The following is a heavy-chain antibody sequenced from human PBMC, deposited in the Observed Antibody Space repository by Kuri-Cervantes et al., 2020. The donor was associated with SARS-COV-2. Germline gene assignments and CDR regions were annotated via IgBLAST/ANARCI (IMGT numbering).Heavy chain of an antibody. CDR1: GYTFTSYA. CDR2: INTNTGNP. CDR3: ARDLYGDYVGAFDI. V-gene: IGHV7-4-1*02. J-gene: IGHJ3*02. Sequence: ASVKVSCKASGYTFTSYAMNWVRQAPGQGLEWMGWINTNTGNPTYAQGFTGRFVFSLDTSVSTACLQISSLKAEDTAVYYCARDLYGDYVGAFDIWGQGTMVTVSS. D-gene: IGHD4-17*01.